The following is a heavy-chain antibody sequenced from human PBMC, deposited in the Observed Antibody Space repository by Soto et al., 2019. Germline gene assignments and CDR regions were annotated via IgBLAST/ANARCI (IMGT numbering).Heavy chain of an antibody. CDR1: GGSISGSYYY. Sequence: SETLSLTCAVSGGSISGSYYYWAWLRQSPGKGPEWIGSVFYTGFTSYNPSLESRVSVSADTSKSQFSLKLSAVTAADTAVYYCATSQKGYNWNYFDHWGQGALVTVSS. J-gene: IGHJ4*02. CDR3: ATSQKGYNWNYFDH. V-gene: IGHV4-39*01. CDR2: VFYTGFT. D-gene: IGHD1-20*01.